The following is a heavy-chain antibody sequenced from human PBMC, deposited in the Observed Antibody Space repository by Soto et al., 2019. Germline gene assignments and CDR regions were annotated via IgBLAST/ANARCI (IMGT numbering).Heavy chain of an antibody. V-gene: IGHV1-18*01. CDR1: GYTFTNCG. CDR2: ISAYNGNT. Sequence: GAPVKVSCKASGYTFTNCGIIWVRQAPGQGLEWMGWISAYNGNTNYAQKFQGRVTMTTDTSTSTAYMEVRSLRFDDTAVYYCARGGNPIDYWGQGTLVTVSS. D-gene: IGHD3-16*01. J-gene: IGHJ4*02. CDR3: ARGGNPIDY.